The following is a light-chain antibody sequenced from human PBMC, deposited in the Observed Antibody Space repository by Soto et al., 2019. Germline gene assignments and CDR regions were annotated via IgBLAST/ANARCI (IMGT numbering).Light chain of an antibody. V-gene: IGKV1-5*03. J-gene: IGKJ1*01. Sequence: DIQMTQSPSTVSASVGDRVTITCRASQSISTWLAWYQHKPGEAPKLLIYKASSLESGVPSRFSGSGSGTEFPLTISSLEPDDFEPYYCQQYNRYWTFGQGTKVEVK. CDR2: KAS. CDR3: QQYNRYWT. CDR1: QSISTW.